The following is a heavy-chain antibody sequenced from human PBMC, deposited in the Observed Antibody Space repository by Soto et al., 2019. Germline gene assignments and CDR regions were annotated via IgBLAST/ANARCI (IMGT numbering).Heavy chain of an antibody. J-gene: IGHJ6*02. D-gene: IGHD1-26*01. CDR3: AREVGSGSRTYYHYYGMDV. CDR2: INPSGGST. Sequence: ASVKVSCKASGYTFTSYYMHWVRQAPGQGLEWMGIINPSGGSTSYAQKFQGRVTMTRDTSTSTVYMELSSLRSEDTAVYYCAREVGSGSRTYYHYYGMDVWGQGTTVTVS. CDR1: GYTFTSYY. V-gene: IGHV1-46*01.